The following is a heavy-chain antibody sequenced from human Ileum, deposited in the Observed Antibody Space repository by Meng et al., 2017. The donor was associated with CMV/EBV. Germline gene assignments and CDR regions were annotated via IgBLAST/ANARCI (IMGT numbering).Heavy chain of an antibody. V-gene: IGHV3-30*07. J-gene: IGHJ6*02. D-gene: IGHD3-3*01. CDR2: ISYDGANK. CDR3: ARGGKWQPLEWSYEYYGMDV. CDR1: EFTFNTYA. Sequence: GESLKISCVASEFTFNTYAMHWVRQGPGKGLEWVAVISYDGANKYYADSVKGRFSISRDNFGNTVSLQMNGLSPEDAAVYYCARGGKWQPLEWSYEYYGMDVWGQGTTVTVSS.